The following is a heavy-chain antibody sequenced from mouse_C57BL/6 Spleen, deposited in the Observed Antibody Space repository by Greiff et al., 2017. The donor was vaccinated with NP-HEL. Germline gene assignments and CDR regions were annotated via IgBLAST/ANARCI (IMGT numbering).Heavy chain of an antibody. Sequence: QVQLQQPGAELVKPGASVKLSCKASGYTFTSYWMQWVKQRPGQGLEWIGEIDPSDSYTNYNQKFKGKATLTVDTSSSTAYMQLSSLTSEDSAVYYCAIRRIYYGYGSWFAYWGQGTLVTVSA. CDR2: IDPSDSYT. D-gene: IGHD2-2*01. J-gene: IGHJ3*01. CDR1: GYTFTSYW. V-gene: IGHV1-50*01. CDR3: AIRRIYYGYGSWFAY.